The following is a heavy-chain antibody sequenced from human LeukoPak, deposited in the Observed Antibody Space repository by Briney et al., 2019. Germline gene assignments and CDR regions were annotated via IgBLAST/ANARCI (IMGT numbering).Heavy chain of an antibody. Sequence: SETLSLTCSVSGGSISSYYWNWIRQPPGKGLEWIGYIYYGGSTSFNPSLKSRVTISVGTSKNQSSLKLSSVTAADTAVYYCARQIVAGTEYYYYYGMDVWGQGTTVTVSS. CDR2: IYYGGST. CDR1: GGSISSYY. D-gene: IGHD6-19*01. CDR3: ARQIVAGTEYYYYYGMDV. J-gene: IGHJ6*02. V-gene: IGHV4-59*08.